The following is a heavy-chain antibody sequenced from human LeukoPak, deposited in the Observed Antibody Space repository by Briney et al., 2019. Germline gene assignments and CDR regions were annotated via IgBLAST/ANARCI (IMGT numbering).Heavy chain of an antibody. J-gene: IGHJ4*02. Sequence: GGSLRLSCAASGFTFADYAMHWVRQAPGKGLEWVSLISGDGGGTYYADSVKGRFTISRDHSNNSLYPQMNSLRTEHTALYYCATDTLGAPPYYYDSSGYLDYWGQGTLVTVSS. V-gene: IGHV3-43*02. CDR3: ATDTLGAPPYYYDSSGYLDY. CDR1: GFTFADYA. D-gene: IGHD3-22*01. CDR2: ISGDGGGT.